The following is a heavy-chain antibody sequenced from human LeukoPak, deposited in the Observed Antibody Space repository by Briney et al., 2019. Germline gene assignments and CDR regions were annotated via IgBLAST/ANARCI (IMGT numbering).Heavy chain of an antibody. Sequence: SVNVSCKASGGTFSSYAISWVRQAPGQGLEWMGRIIPILGIANYAQKFQGRVTITADKSTSTAYMELSSLRSEDTAVYYCARGIYDYVWGRIDYWGQGTLVTVSS. J-gene: IGHJ4*02. CDR2: IIPILGIA. D-gene: IGHD3-16*01. CDR1: GGTFSSYA. CDR3: ARGIYDYVWGRIDY. V-gene: IGHV1-69*04.